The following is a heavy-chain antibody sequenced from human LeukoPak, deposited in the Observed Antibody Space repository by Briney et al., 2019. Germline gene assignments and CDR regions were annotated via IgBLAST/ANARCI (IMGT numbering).Heavy chain of an antibody. D-gene: IGHD3-22*01. Sequence: SETLSLTCTVSGGSISSYYWSWIRQPPGKGLEWIGYIYYSGSTNYNPSLKSRVTISVDTSKNQFSLKLSSVTAADTAVYYCARGPYYYDSSGDWGQGTLVTASS. CDR3: ARGPYYYDSSGD. CDR1: GGSISSYY. V-gene: IGHV4-59*01. J-gene: IGHJ1*01. CDR2: IYYSGST.